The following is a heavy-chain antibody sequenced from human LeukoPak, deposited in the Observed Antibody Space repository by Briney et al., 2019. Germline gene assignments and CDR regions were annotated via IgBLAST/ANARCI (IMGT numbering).Heavy chain of an antibody. CDR3: VKDEGYCSSVSCSPSY. Sequence: GGSLRLSCAASGFNFRNYPMHWVRQAPGKGLEYVSAIGGNGDTTYYEDSVKGRVTISRDNSKSTLYLQLSSLRVEDTAVYYCVKDEGYCSSVSCSPSYWGQGTLVTVSS. V-gene: IGHV3-64D*06. D-gene: IGHD2-2*01. CDR2: IGGNGDTT. CDR1: GFNFRNYP. J-gene: IGHJ4*02.